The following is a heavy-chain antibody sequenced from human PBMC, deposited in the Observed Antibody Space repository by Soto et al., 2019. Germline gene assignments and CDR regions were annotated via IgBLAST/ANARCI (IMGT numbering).Heavy chain of an antibody. Sequence: PSETLSLTCTVSGGSISSYYWSWIRQPAGKGLEWIGRIYTSGSTNYNPSLKSRVTMSVDTSKNQFSLKPSSVTAADTAVYYCDKARRCITLFGVITQSWACFDPWCELPLVTGS. CDR1: GGSISSYY. CDR2: IYTSGST. V-gene: IGHV4-4*07. D-gene: IGHD3-3*01. J-gene: IGHJ5*02. CDR3: DKARRCITLFGVITQSWACFDP.